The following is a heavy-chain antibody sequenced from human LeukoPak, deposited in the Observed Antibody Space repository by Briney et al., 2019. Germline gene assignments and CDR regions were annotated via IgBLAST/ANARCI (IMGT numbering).Heavy chain of an antibody. V-gene: IGHV4-39*01. CDR1: GGSISSSSYY. Sequence: SETLSLTCTVSGGSISSSSYYWGWIRQPPGKGLEWIGSIYYSGSTYYNPSLKSRVTISVDTSKNQFSLRLTSVTAADTAVYYCASHGSSGRDPLTWGQGTLVTVSS. CDR2: IYYSGST. D-gene: IGHD5-12*01. J-gene: IGHJ4*02. CDR3: ASHGSSGRDPLT.